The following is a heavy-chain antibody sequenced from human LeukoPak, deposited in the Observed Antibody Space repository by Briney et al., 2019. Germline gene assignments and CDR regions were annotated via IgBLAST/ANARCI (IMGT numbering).Heavy chain of an antibody. V-gene: IGHV4-4*02. J-gene: IGHJ6*03. CDR1: GGSISSSNW. CDR2: IYHSGST. CDR3: ARDCYDSSGYSLTYYYYMDV. D-gene: IGHD3-22*01. Sequence: SETLSLTCAVSGGSISSSNWWSWVRPPPGKGLEWIGEIYHSGSTNYNPSLKSRVTISVDTSKNQFSLKLSSVTAADTAVYYCARDCYDSSGYSLTYYYYMDVWGKGTTVTISS.